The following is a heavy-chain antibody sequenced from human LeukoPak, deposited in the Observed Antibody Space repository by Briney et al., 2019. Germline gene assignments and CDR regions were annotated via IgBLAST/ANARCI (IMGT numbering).Heavy chain of an antibody. D-gene: IGHD1-26*01. CDR3: ARDQGGSYYYWYY. V-gene: IGHV3-33*01. J-gene: IGHJ4*02. Sequence: PGRSLRLSCAASRFTFSSYGMHWVRQAPGKGLEWVAVIWYDGSNKYYADSVKGRFTISRDNSKNTLYLQMNSLRAEDTAVYYCARDQGGSYYYWYYWGQGTLVTVSS. CDR2: IWYDGSNK. CDR1: RFTFSSYG.